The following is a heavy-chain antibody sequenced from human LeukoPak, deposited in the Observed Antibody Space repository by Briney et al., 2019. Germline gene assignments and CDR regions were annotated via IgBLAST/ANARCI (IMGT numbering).Heavy chain of an antibody. V-gene: IGHV3-30*18. D-gene: IGHD4-17*01. CDR2: ISYDGSNK. CDR1: GFTFSSYG. J-gene: IGHJ4*02. Sequence: PGRSLRLSCAASGFTFSSYGMHWVRQAPGKGLEWVAVISYDGSNKYYADSVKGRFTISRDNSKNTLYLQMNSLRAEDTAVYYCAKDDYGDYSSDYWGQGTLVTVSP. CDR3: AKDDYGDYSSDY.